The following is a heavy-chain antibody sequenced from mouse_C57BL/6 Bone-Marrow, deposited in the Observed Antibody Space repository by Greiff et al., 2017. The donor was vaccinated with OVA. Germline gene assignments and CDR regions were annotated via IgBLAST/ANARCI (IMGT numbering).Heavy chain of an antibody. Sequence: VKVVESGAELARPGASVKLSCKASGYTFTSYGISWVKQRTGQGLEWIGEIYPRSGNTYYNEKFKGKATLTADKSSSTAYMELRSLTSEDSAVYFCARFDYDVLFDYWGQGTTLTVSS. D-gene: IGHD2-4*01. J-gene: IGHJ2*01. CDR2: IYPRSGNT. CDR3: ARFDYDVLFDY. V-gene: IGHV1-81*01. CDR1: GYTFTSYG.